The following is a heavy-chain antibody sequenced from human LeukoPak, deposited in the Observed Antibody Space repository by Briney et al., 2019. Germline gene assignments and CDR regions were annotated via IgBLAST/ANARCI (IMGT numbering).Heavy chain of an antibody. CDR3: ASTGYSSSWYGVFDY. Sequence: PGGSLRLSCAASGFTFNDYYMNWIRQAPGKGLEWVSYISSSGVTIYYADSVKGRFTISRDNAKSSLFLQMNSLRAEDTAVYYCASTGYSSSWYGVFDYWGQGTLVTVSS. J-gene: IGHJ4*02. D-gene: IGHD6-13*01. V-gene: IGHV3-11*01. CDR2: ISSSGVTI. CDR1: GFTFNDYY.